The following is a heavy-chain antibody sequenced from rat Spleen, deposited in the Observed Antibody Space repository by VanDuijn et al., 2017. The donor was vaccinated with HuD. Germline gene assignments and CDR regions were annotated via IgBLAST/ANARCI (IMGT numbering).Heavy chain of an antibody. D-gene: IGHD1-12*01. V-gene: IGHV2S30*01. CDR1: GFSLTDYS. CDR2: MNYNGDT. Sequence: QVQLKESGPGLVQPSQTPSLTCTVSGFSLTDYSVHWVRHPPGKSLEWMGRMNYNGDTYYNSALKSRLSISRDTSKSQVFLKMNSLQPEDTGTYYCARRRDSYAHFDYWGQGVMVTVSS. J-gene: IGHJ2*01. CDR3: ARRRDSYAHFDY.